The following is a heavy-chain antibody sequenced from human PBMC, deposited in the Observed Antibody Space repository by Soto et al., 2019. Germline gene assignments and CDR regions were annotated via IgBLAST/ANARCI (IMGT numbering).Heavy chain of an antibody. CDR3: ARGSRYCSSTSCYIRMAH. V-gene: IGHV1-2*02. CDR1: GYTFTDYY. Sequence: ASVKVSCKASGYTFTDYYMHWVRQAPGQGLEWMGWINPNSGDTNYAQKFQGRVTMTRDTPISTAYMELSRLRSDDTAVYYCARGSRYCSSTSCYIRMAHWGQGTLVTVS. J-gene: IGHJ4*02. CDR2: INPNSGDT. D-gene: IGHD2-2*02.